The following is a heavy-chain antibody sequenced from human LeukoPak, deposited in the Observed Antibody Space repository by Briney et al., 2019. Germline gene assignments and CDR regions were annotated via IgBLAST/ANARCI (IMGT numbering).Heavy chain of an antibody. V-gene: IGHV5-51*04. Sequence: GESLKISCKGSGYSFTSYWIGWVRQMPGKRLERMGIIYPGESDTRDSPSFQGQVTISPDKPISTAYLQWSSLKASDTAMYYCARRVAWREYFDYWGQGTLVTVSS. J-gene: IGHJ4*02. CDR2: IYPGESDT. CDR1: GYSFTSYW. CDR3: ARRVAWREYFDY. D-gene: IGHD2-15*01.